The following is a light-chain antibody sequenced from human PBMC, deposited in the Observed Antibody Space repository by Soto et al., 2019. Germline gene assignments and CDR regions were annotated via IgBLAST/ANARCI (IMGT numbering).Light chain of an antibody. CDR1: QTISSW. CDR2: KAS. J-gene: IGKJ2*01. CDR3: LQDYNYPYT. V-gene: IGKV1-5*03. Sequence: DIQMTQSPSTLSGSVGDRVTITCRASQTISSWLAWYQQKPGKAPKLLIYKASTLKSGVPSRFSGSGSGTDFTLTISSLQPEDFATYYCLQDYNYPYTFGQGTKLEVK.